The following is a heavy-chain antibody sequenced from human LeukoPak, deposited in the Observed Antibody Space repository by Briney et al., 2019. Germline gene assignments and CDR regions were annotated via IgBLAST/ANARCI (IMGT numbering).Heavy chain of an antibody. CDR1: GGSISSYY. J-gene: IGHJ4*02. CDR2: IYYSGST. Sequence: PSETLSLTCTVSGGSISSYYWSWIRQPPGKGLEWIGYIYYSGSTNYNPSLKSRVTISVDTSKNQFSLKLSSVTAADTAVYYCARAGSSYYDSSGYIDYWGQGTLVTVSS. D-gene: IGHD3-22*01. CDR3: ARAGSSYYDSSGYIDY. V-gene: IGHV4-59*01.